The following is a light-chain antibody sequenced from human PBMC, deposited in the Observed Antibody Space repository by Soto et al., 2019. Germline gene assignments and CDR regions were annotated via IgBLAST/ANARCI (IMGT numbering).Light chain of an antibody. CDR2: DVS. J-gene: IGLJ2*01. Sequence: QSALTQPPSASGSPGQSVTISCTGSSSDVGGYNYVSWYQQHPGKAPKLMIYDVSKRPSGVPDRFSGSKSGNTASLTVSGLQAEDEADYYFSAYAGSNIVVFGGGTKLNVL. CDR3: SAYAGSNIVV. V-gene: IGLV2-8*01. CDR1: SSDVGGYNY.